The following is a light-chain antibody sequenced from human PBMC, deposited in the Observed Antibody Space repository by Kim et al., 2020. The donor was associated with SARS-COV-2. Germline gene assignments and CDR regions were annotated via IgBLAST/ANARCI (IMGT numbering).Light chain of an antibody. CDR2: QYS. CDR1: KLGDKY. CDR3: QAWDSSTVV. J-gene: IGLJ2*01. Sequence: SYELTQPPSVSVSPGQTASITCSGDKLGDKYACWYQQKPGQSPVLVIYQYSKRPSGIPERFSGSNSGNTATLTISGTQAMDEADYYCQAWDSSTVVFGGG. V-gene: IGLV3-1*01.